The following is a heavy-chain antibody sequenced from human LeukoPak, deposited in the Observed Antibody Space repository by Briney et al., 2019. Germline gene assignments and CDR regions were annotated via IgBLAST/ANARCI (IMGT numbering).Heavy chain of an antibody. Sequence: PSETLSLTCSVSGGSISSYYCSWIRQPPGKGLEWIGYIYYSGSTNYNPSLKSRVTISVDTSKNQFSLKLSSVTAADTAVYYCARVPRGVFYLDYWGQGTLVTVSS. V-gene: IGHV4-59*01. CDR2: IYYSGST. CDR1: GGSISSYY. J-gene: IGHJ4*02. D-gene: IGHD3-16*01. CDR3: ARVPRGVFYLDY.